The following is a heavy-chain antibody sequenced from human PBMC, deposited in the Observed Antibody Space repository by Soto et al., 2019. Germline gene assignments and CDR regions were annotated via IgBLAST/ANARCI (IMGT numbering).Heavy chain of an antibody. CDR3: ARGGYYDSSGSRNYHYCGRDV. V-gene: IGHV1-18*01. D-gene: IGHD3-22*01. CDR1: GYTFHSYG. J-gene: IGHJ6*02. Sequence: QAQLVQSGGEVKKPGASVRVSCKASGYTFHSYGISWVRQAPGQGLEWLGWISPYNDDTRYAQRLQCSGTRSTDTASRTAYMHLSSLRSDDTAVYFCARGGYYDSSGSRNYHYCGRDVWGQGTTVTVSS. CDR2: ISPYNDDT.